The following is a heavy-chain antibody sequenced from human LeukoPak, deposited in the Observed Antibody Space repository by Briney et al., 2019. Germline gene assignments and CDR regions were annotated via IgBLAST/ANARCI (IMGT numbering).Heavy chain of an antibody. CDR2: ITGRVGST. CDR3: AKDLWPPYYYDSNNYHAFDI. V-gene: IGHV3-23*01. Sequence: GGSLRLSSAASGFTFGSYAMSWVRHAPGNGVECVSTITGRVGSTYYAGSVKGRFTISRDNSKNTLYLQMNSLRAEDTAVYYCAKDLWPPYYYDSNNYHAFDIWGQGTMVTASS. J-gene: IGHJ3*02. CDR1: GFTFGSYA. D-gene: IGHD3-22*01.